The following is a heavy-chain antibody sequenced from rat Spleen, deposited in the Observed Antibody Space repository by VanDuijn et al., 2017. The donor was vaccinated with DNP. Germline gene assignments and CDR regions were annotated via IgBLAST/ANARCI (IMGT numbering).Heavy chain of an antibody. CDR3: TRAPIAAISRFAY. V-gene: IGHV5-22*01. CDR2: ISYEGSST. CDR1: GFTFSDYY. J-gene: IGHJ3*01. Sequence: EVLLVESDGGLVQPGRSLKLSCAVSGFTFSDYYMAWVRQAPKKGLEWVASISYEGSSTYYGDSVKGRFTISRDNAKSTLYLQMNSLRSEDTATYYCTRAPIAAISRFAYWGQGTPVTVSS. D-gene: IGHD1-2*01.